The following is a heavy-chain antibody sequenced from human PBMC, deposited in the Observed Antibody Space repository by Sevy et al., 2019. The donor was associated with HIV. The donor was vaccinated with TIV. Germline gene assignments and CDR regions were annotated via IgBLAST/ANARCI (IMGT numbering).Heavy chain of an antibody. CDR2: IKSNHEGGTA. CDR1: GFSFTNAW. V-gene: IGHV3-15*01. Sequence: GESLKISCAASGFSFTNAWMRWVRQAPGGGLEWVGRIKSNHEGGTADYAAPVGGRFTISREDSQNTLFLQLSSLKIEDTAVYYCTTDAGMTPWYALQHWGRGTLVTVSS. CDR3: TTDAGMTPWYALQH. D-gene: IGHD1-20*01. J-gene: IGHJ1*01.